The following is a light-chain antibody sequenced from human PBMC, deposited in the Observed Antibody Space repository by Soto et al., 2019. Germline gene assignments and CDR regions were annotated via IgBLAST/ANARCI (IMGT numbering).Light chain of an antibody. CDR2: ATS. Sequence: EIVLTQSPGTLSLSPGERATLSCRASQSISSTYFAWYQQKPGQAPRLLIFATSNRATGIPDRFSGSGSGTDFTLTISRLEPEDFAVYYCQEYGSSPLYAFGQGTKLEIK. V-gene: IGKV3-20*01. J-gene: IGKJ2*01. CDR3: QEYGSSPLYA. CDR1: QSISSTY.